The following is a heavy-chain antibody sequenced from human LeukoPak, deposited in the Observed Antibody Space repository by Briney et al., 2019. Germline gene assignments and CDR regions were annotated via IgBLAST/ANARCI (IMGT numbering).Heavy chain of an antibody. J-gene: IGHJ5*02. CDR3: ASVLLWFGEFPRFDP. CDR1: GGSISSSKW. CDR2: IYHSGST. D-gene: IGHD3-10*01. Sequence: NPSETLSLTCAVSGGSISSSKWWSWVRQPPGKGLEWIGEIYHSGSTNYNPSLKSRVTISVDKSENQFSLKLSSVTAADTAVYYCASVLLWFGEFPRFDPWGQGTLVTISS. V-gene: IGHV4-4*02.